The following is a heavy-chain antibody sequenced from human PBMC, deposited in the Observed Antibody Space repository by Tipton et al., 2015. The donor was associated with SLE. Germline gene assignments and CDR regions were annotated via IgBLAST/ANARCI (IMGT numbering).Heavy chain of an antibody. D-gene: IGHD3-16*01. J-gene: IGHJ4*02. Sequence: SLRLSCAASGFTFSIYVMSWVRQAPGKGLEWVGFIRTKEFGRATEYGASVKGRFTISRDDSKSIAYLEMNSLKTEDTAVYYCTRDGPVMLDYWGQGTLVTVSS. CDR2: IRTKEFGRAT. CDR1: GFTFSIYV. V-gene: IGHV3-49*04. CDR3: TRDGPVMLDY.